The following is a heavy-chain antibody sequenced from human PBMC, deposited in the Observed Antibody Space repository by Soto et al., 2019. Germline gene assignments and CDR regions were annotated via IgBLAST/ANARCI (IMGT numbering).Heavy chain of an antibody. CDR1: GYTFTSYA. CDR2: INAGNGNT. D-gene: IGHD2-8*01. CDR3: ARAPLTNANYYYYYGMDV. Sequence: ASVKVSCKASGYTFTSYAMHWVRQAPGQRLEWMGWINAGNGNTKYSQKFQGRVTITRDTSAGTAYMELSSLRSEDTAVYYCARAPLTNANYYYYYGMDVWGQGTTVTVSS. V-gene: IGHV1-3*01. J-gene: IGHJ6*02.